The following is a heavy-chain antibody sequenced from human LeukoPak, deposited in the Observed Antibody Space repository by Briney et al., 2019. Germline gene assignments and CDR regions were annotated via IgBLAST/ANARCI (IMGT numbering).Heavy chain of an antibody. CDR3: AKDRQQLTTYLFDY. CDR2: ISYDGSNK. Sequence: PGGSLRLSCAASGLPVSSNYMSWVRQAPGKGLEWVAVISYDGSNKYYADSVKGRFTISRDNSKNTLYLQMNSLRAEDTAVYYCAKDRQQLTTYLFDYWGQGTLVTVSS. CDR1: GLPVSSNY. D-gene: IGHD6-13*01. J-gene: IGHJ4*02. V-gene: IGHV3-30*18.